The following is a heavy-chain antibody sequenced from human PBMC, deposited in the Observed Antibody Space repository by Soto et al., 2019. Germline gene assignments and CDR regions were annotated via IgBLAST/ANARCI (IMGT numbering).Heavy chain of an antibody. CDR1: GGSFSSYY. Sequence: QVQLQESGPGLVKPSETLSLTCTVSGGSFSSYYWTWIRQPPGKGLEWIGYIYYTGSTNYNPSLKSRVTISVDTSKNQFSLKLSSVTAADTAVYYCARYYDSSAYFPFDYWGQGTLVTVSS. CDR2: IYYTGST. V-gene: IGHV4-59*01. D-gene: IGHD3-22*01. J-gene: IGHJ4*02. CDR3: ARYYDSSAYFPFDY.